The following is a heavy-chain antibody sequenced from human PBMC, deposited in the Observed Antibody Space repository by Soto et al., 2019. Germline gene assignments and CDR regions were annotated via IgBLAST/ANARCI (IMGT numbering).Heavy chain of an antibody. CDR2: IYYSGST. V-gene: IGHV4-39*01. CDR1: GCSISSSSYY. D-gene: IGHD6-13*01. J-gene: IGHJ4*02. CDR3: ARGLAGRSSSWFDY. Sequence: PSETLSLTCTVSGCSISSSSYYWGWIRQPPGKGLEWIGSIYYSGSTYYNPSLKTRVTISVDTSKNQFSLKLSSVTAADTAVYYCARGLAGRSSSWFDYWGQGTLVTVSS.